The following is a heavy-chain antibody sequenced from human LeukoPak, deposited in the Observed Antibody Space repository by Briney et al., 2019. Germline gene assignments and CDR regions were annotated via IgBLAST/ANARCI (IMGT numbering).Heavy chain of an antibody. V-gene: IGHV1-2*02. CDR1: GYTFTGYY. Sequence: ASVKVSCKASGYTFTGYYIHWVRQAPGQGLEWMGWINSNRGGTNYAQKFRGRVTMTRDTSISTAYMELRSVRSDDTAVYYCARDHGDDAFDIWGPGTMVTVSS. J-gene: IGHJ3*02. CDR2: INSNRGGT. D-gene: IGHD3-3*01. CDR3: ARDHGDDAFDI.